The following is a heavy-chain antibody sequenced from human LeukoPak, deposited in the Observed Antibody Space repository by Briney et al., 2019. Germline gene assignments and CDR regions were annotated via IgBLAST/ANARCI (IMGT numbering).Heavy chain of an antibody. CDR3: ARDVLDYYDSSGYYPAYYFDY. CDR1: GGSISSYY. Sequence: SETLSLTCTVSGGSISSYYWNWIRQPPGKGLEWIGYIYYSGSPTYNPSLKSRVTILVDTSKNQFSLKLNSVTAADTAVYYCARDVLDYYDSSGYYPAYYFDYWGQGTLVTVSS. V-gene: IGHV4-59*12. D-gene: IGHD3-22*01. J-gene: IGHJ4*02. CDR2: IYYSGSP.